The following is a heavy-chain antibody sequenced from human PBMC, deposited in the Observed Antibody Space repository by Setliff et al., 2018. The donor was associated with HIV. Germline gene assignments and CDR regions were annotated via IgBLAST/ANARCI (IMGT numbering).Heavy chain of an antibody. D-gene: IGHD3-16*01. V-gene: IGHV3-30*04. CDR1: GFSFSQEV. CDR2: ISFDGSNE. CDR3: MRGPRLGPVDV. J-gene: IGHJ6*04. Sequence: QPGGSLRLSCAVSGFSFSQEVMQWVRQAPGKGLEWVALISFDGSNEYYGDSVKGRFTISRDNSKNTLFLQMNSLRVEDTAVYYCMRGPRLGPVDVWGKGATVTVSS.